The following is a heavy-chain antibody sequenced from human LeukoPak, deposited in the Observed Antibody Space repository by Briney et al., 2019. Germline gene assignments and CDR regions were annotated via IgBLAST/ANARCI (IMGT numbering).Heavy chain of an antibody. CDR2: ISYDGSNK. CDR3: ATRTHSGNYIGYFDY. J-gene: IGHJ4*02. Sequence: PGRSLRLSCAASGFTFSSYGMHWVRQAPGKGLEWVAVISYDGSNKYYADSVKGRFTISRDNSKNTLYLQMNSLRAEDTAVYYCATRTHSGNYIGYFDYWGQGTLVTVSS. V-gene: IGHV3-30*03. CDR1: GFTFSSYG. D-gene: IGHD1-26*01.